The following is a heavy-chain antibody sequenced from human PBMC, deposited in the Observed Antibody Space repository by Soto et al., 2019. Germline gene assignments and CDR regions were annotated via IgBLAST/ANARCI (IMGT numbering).Heavy chain of an antibody. Sequence: XSVKVSCKASGYSFSYYSITWVRQAPGQGLEWMGWISPYNGNTKFAQKLQGRVIMTTDISTNTVYMELMSLTSDDTAFYYCARASRPIVVVAATDHWGQGTLVTVSS. CDR2: ISPYNGNT. V-gene: IGHV1-18*04. J-gene: IGHJ1*01. CDR1: GYSFSYYS. D-gene: IGHD2-15*01. CDR3: ARASRPIVVVAATDH.